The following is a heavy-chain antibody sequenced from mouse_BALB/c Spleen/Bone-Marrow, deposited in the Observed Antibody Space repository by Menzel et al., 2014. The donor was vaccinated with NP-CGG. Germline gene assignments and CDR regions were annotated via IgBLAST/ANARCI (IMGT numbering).Heavy chain of an antibody. CDR2: VNVNGDRT. CDR1: GFTFSNYG. J-gene: IGHJ3*01. V-gene: IGHV5-6-3*01. CDR3: ARGYDYSSWFAY. Sequence: EVKLMESGGGLVQPGGSLKLSCAASGFTFSNYGMSWVRQTPDKRLEMIATVNVNGDRTYHPDSVKGQFTISRDNAKNTLSLQMSSLKSEDTAMYYCARGYDYSSWFAYWGQGTLVTVSA. D-gene: IGHD2-4*01.